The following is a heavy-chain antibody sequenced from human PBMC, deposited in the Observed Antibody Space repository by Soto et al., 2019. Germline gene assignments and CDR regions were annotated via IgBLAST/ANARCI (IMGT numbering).Heavy chain of an antibody. CDR3: ARDGIGIAVAGTYNGMDV. J-gene: IGHJ6*02. V-gene: IGHV1-69*01. CDR2: IIPIFCTA. CDR1: GGTFSNYA. Sequence: QVQLVQSGAEVKKPGSSVKVSCKASGGTFSNYAISWVRQAPGQGLEWMGGIIPIFCTANNPQKFQGRVTITAGEATSAAYMELSSLRAEDTAVYYCARDGIGIAVAGTYNGMDVWGQGTTVTVSS. D-gene: IGHD6-19*01.